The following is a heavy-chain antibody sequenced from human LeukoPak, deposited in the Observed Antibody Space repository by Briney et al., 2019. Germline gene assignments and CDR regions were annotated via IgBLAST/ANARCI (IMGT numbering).Heavy chain of an antibody. CDR3: ARDGGSDYYYYYMDV. CDR2: INPSGGST. D-gene: IGHD1-26*01. Sequence: ASVKVSCKASGYTFTRYYMHCVRQAPGQGLEWLGIINPSGGSTSYAQKFQGRVTMTRDMSTSTVYMELSSLRSEDTAVYCCARDGGSDYYYYYMDVWGKGTTVTVPS. CDR1: GYTFTRYY. J-gene: IGHJ6*03. V-gene: IGHV1-46*01.